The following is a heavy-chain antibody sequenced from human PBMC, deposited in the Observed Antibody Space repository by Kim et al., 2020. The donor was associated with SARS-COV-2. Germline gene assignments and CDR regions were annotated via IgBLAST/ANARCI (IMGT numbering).Heavy chain of an antibody. CDR1: GYSISSGYY. V-gene: IGHV4-38-2*02. Sequence: SETLSLTCTVSGYSISSGYYWGWIRQHPGKGLEWIGSIYHSGSTYYNPSLKSRVTISVDTSKNQFSLKLSSVTAADTAVYYCARDPSITMIGTGAFDIWG. D-gene: IGHD3-22*01. J-gene: IGHJ3*02. CDR2: IYHSGST. CDR3: ARDPSITMIGTGAFDI.